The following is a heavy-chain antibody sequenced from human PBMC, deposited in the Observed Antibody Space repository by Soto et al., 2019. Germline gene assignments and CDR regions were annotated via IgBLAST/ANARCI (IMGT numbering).Heavy chain of an antibody. CDR2: IIPILTTP. CDR1: GGTFSIYG. V-gene: IGHV1-69*13. CDR3: ATSVGIAPTGEDGMDV. Sequence: EAAVNVSCRASGGTFSIYGFSWVRQAPGQGPEWIGGIIPILTTPNYAQKFQGRVTIVADESTTTVYMELSSLKFEDTAVYYCATSVGIAPTGEDGMDVWGQGTSVTVS. J-gene: IGHJ6*02. D-gene: IGHD2-8*02.